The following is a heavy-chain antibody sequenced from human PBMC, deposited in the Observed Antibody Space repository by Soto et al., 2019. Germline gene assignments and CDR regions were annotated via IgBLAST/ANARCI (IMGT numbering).Heavy chain of an antibody. CDR2: ITGNGDST. CDR1: GFTFSNYA. Sequence: GGSLRLSCAASGFTFSNYAMSWVRQTPGKGLEWVSAITGNGDSTYHADSVKGRFTISRDNSKNTLYLQMNTLGADDTALYYCAKGSRTSRPYYFDYWGQGALVTVSS. D-gene: IGHD2-2*01. CDR3: AKGSRTSRPYYFDY. V-gene: IGHV3-23*01. J-gene: IGHJ4*02.